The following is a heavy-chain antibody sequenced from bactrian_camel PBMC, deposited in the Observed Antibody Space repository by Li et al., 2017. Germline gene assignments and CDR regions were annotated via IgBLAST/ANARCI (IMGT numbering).Heavy chain of an antibody. Sequence: VQLVESGGGSVQTGGSLRLSCAASGDTSSTNCMGWFRQAPGKEREGVAAVASDNSTSYADSVKGRFTISKDNAKNTLYLQMSSLKPEDTAMYYCAADRRWCLAGGATMTDTDFGYWGQGTQVTVS. V-gene: IGHV3S53*01. D-gene: IGHD4*01. CDR3: AADRRWCLAGGATMTDTDFGY. J-gene: IGHJ6*01. CDR2: VASDNST. CDR1: GDTSSTNC.